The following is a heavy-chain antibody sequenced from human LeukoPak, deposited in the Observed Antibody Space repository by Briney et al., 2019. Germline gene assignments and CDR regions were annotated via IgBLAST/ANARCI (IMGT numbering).Heavy chain of an antibody. V-gene: IGHV4-61*02. D-gene: IGHD6-13*01. J-gene: IGHJ4*02. CDR1: GDSISSGNYF. CDR2: IYTSGST. CDR3: ARDVVAAVGTWDY. Sequence: SETLSLTCNVSGDSISSGNYFWSWIRQPAGKRLEWIGRIYTSGSTNYNPSLNSRVTMSVDTSKNQFSLKLSSVTAADTAVYYCARDVVAAVGTWDYWGQGTLVTVSS.